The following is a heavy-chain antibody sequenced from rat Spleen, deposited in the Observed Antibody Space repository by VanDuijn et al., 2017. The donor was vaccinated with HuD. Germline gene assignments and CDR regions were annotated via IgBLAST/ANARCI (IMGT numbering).Heavy chain of an antibody. D-gene: IGHD3-4*01. Sequence: EVQLVESGGGFVQPGRSLKLSCAASGFTFSDYYMAWVRQAPTKGLEWVATINYDGSRTYYRDSVKGRFTMSRDNAKNTVHLQMNSLRSEDTATYYCAKGGQPDYWGQGVMVTVSS. V-gene: IGHV5-7*01. CDR3: AKGGQPDY. CDR1: GFTFSDYY. J-gene: IGHJ2*01. CDR2: INYDGSRT.